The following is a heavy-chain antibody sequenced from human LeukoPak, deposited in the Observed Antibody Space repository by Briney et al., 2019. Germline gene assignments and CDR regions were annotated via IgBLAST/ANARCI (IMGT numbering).Heavy chain of an antibody. CDR3: ATVLRFLEWLPRYYYYYYMDV. J-gene: IGHJ6*03. CDR1: GGTFSSYA. Sequence: SVKVSCKASGGTFSSYAISWVRQAPGQGLEWMGGIIPIFGTANYAQKFQGGVTITADESTSTAYMELSSLRSEDTAVYYCATVLRFLEWLPRYYYYYYMDVWGKGTTVTVSS. D-gene: IGHD3-3*01. V-gene: IGHV1-69*13. CDR2: IIPIFGTA.